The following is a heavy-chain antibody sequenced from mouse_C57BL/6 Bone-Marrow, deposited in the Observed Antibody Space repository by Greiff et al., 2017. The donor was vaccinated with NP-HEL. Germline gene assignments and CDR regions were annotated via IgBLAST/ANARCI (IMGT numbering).Heavy chain of an antibody. D-gene: IGHD2-1*01. J-gene: IGHJ2*01. CDR1: GYTFTDYY. Sequence: EVKLQQSGPELVKPGASVKISCKASGYTFTDYYMNWVKQSHGKSLEWIGDINPNNGGTSYNQKFKGKATLTVDKSSSTAYMELRSLTSEDSAVYYCARGGNPAWGQGTTLTVSS. CDR2: INPNNGGT. CDR3: ARGGNPA. V-gene: IGHV1-26*01.